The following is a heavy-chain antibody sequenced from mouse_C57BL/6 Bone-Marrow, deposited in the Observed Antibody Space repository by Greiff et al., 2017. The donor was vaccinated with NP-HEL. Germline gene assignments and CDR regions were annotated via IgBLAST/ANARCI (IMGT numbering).Heavy chain of an antibody. V-gene: IGHV1-26*01. D-gene: IGHD1-1*01. J-gene: IGHJ4*01. CDR1: GYTFTDYY. CDR2: INPNNGGT. CDR3: ARPGSSYYAMDY. Sequence: VQLQQSGPELVKPGASVKISCKASGYTFTDYYMNWVKQSHGKSLEWIGDINPNNGGTSYNQKFKGKATLTVDKSSSTAYMELRSLTSEDSAVYYCARPGSSYYAMDYWGQGTSVTVSS.